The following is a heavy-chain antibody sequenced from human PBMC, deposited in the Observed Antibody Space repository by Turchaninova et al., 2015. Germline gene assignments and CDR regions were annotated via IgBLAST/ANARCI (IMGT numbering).Heavy chain of an antibody. CDR1: TLSSYW. Sequence: TLSSYWMHWVRQPPGKGLVWVSRINPDGSTTNYADPVKGRFTISRDHAKNTLYLQMNSLTAEETAVYYCATFNGFSYYYYYMGVWGKGTTVTVSS. J-gene: IGHJ6*03. CDR2: INPDGSTT. CDR3: ATFNGFSYYYYYMGV. V-gene: IGHV3-74*01.